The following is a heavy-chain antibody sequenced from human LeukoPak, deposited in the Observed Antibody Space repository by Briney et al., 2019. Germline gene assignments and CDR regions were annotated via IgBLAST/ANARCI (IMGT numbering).Heavy chain of an antibody. D-gene: IGHD4-17*01. V-gene: IGHV3-48*03. J-gene: IGHJ5*02. CDR3: ARARDYDWFDP. Sequence: GGSLRLSCAASGFTFSSYEMNWVRQAPGKGLEWVSYISSSGGTIYYADSVKGRFTISRDNAKNSLYLQMNSLRAEDTAVYYCARARDYDWFDPWGQGTLVTVSS. CDR1: GFTFSSYE. CDR2: ISSSGGTI.